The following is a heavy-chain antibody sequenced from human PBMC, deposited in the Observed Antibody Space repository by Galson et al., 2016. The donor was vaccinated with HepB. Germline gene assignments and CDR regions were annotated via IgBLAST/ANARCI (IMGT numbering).Heavy chain of an antibody. D-gene: IGHD1-26*01. CDR1: GYTFTGYY. CDR3: ARGRATLWDNFYYGMDV. V-gene: IGHV1-2*04. CDR2: INPNSGGT. Sequence: SVKVSCEASGYTFTGYYIHWVRQAPGQGLEWMGWINPNSGGTDYARKFQGWVTMTRDTSISTAYMEMTRLKFYGTAVYYFARGRATLWDNFYYGMDVWGQGTTVIVS. J-gene: IGHJ6*02.